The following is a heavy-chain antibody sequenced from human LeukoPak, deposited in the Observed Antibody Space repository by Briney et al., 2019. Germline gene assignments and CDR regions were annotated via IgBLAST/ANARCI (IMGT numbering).Heavy chain of an antibody. Sequence: QSGRSLRLTCAASGFTFSGYGMHWVRQAPGKGLEWVAVIWSDGSNKHYADSARGRFTISRDNSKNTLYLQMNSLRAEDTAVYYCARSRDGYNHGAFDIWGQGTMVTVSS. CDR2: IWSDGSNK. CDR1: GFTFSGYG. D-gene: IGHD5-24*01. J-gene: IGHJ3*02. V-gene: IGHV3-33*08. CDR3: ARSRDGYNHGAFDI.